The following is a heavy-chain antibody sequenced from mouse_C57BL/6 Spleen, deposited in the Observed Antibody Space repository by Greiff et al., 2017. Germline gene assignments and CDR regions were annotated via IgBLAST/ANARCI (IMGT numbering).Heavy chain of an antibody. Sequence: VQLQQSGAELVRPGSSVKLSCKASGYTFTSYWLHWVKQRPIQGLEWIGNIDPSDSETHYNQKFKDKATLTVDKSSSTAYMQLSSLTSEDSAVYYCARRYYGSSYGGWYFDVWGTGTTVTVSS. V-gene: IGHV1-52*01. CDR3: ARRYYGSSYGGWYFDV. CDR1: GYTFTSYW. J-gene: IGHJ1*03. D-gene: IGHD1-1*01. CDR2: IDPSDSET.